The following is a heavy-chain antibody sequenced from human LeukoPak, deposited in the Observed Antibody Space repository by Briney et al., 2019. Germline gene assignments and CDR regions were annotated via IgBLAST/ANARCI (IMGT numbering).Heavy chain of an antibody. Sequence: TLSLTCTVSGGSISSSGYYWSWLRQHPGKGLEWFGYIYYSGTTYYNPSLKSRVTISVDTSKNQFSLKLFSVTAADTAVYYCAREDYYDSSGYLDYWGQGTLVTVSS. V-gene: IGHV4-31*03. D-gene: IGHD3-22*01. J-gene: IGHJ4*02. CDR3: AREDYYDSSGYLDY. CDR2: IYYSGTT. CDR1: GGSISSSGYY.